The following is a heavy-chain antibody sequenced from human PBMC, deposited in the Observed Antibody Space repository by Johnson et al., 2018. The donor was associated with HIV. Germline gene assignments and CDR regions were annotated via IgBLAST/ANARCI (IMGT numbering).Heavy chain of an antibody. CDR3: ARAPRPDAFDI. CDR1: GFTFDDYG. Sequence: VQLVESGGSVVRPGGSLRLSCAASGFTFDDYGMSWVRQAPGKGLEWVSYISSSGSTIYYADSVKGRFTISRDNSKNTLYLQMNSLRAEDTAVYYCARAPRPDAFDIWGQGTMVTVSS. J-gene: IGHJ3*02. CDR2: ISSSGSTI. V-gene: IGHV3-48*01.